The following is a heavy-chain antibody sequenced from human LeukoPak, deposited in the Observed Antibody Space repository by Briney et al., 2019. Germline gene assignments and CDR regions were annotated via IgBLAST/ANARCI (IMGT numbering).Heavy chain of an antibody. CDR1: GGSISSYY. J-gene: IGHJ6*02. Sequence: SETLSLTCTVSGGSISSYYWSWIRQPPGKGLEWIGYIYYSGSTNYNPSLKSRVTISVDTSKNQFSLKLSSVTAADTAVYYCARTVIAAAVRNGYYGMDVWGQGTTVTVS. CDR3: ARTVIAAAVRNGYYGMDV. D-gene: IGHD6-13*01. V-gene: IGHV4-59*01. CDR2: IYYSGST.